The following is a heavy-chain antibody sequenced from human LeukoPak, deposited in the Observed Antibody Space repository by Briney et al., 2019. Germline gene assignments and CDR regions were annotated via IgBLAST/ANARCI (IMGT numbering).Heavy chain of an antibody. Sequence: SETLSLTCTVSGGSISSSSYYWGWVRQPPGKGLEWIGNIYYTGSTYYNPSLKSRLTISVDTSKSHFSLKLSSVTAADTAVYYCARTGTYFDYWGQGTLVTVSS. CDR2: IYYTGST. CDR1: GGSISSSSYY. CDR3: ARTGTYFDY. J-gene: IGHJ4*02. D-gene: IGHD6-13*01. V-gene: IGHV4-39*02.